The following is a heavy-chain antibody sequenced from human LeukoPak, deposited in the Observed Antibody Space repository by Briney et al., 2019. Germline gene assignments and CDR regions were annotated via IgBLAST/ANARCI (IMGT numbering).Heavy chain of an antibody. CDR3: ARANRYDLYFDY. V-gene: IGHV4-59*01. J-gene: IGHJ4*02. CDR1: GGSISSYY. D-gene: IGHD5-12*01. Sequence: PSETLSLTCTVSGGSISSYYWRWIRPPPAKGLEWIGYIYYSGSTNHNPSLKSRVTISVDTSKNQISLKVSSVTAADTAVYYCARANRYDLYFDYWGQGTLVTVSS. CDR2: IYYSGST.